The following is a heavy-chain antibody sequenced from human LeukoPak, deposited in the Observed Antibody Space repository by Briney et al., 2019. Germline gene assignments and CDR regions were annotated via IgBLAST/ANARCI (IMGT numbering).Heavy chain of an antibody. Sequence: PSETLSLTCAVSGGSISSGGYSWSWIRQPPGKGLERIGYIYHSGSTYYNPSLKSRVTISVDRSKNQFSLKLSSVTAADTAVYYCARDPGGWFDPWGQGALVTVSS. J-gene: IGHJ5*02. CDR2: IYHSGST. CDR3: ARDPGGWFDP. CDR1: GGSISSGGYS. V-gene: IGHV4-30-2*01. D-gene: IGHD3-10*01.